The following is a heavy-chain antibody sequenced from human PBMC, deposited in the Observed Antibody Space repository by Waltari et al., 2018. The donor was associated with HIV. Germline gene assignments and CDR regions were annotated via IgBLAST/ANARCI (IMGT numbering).Heavy chain of an antibody. CDR3: ARSESTTWANFDF. D-gene: IGHD1-26*01. J-gene: IGHJ4*02. V-gene: IGHV1-2*04. Sequence: QVQLVQSETEVKNPGASVKVACRTSGYVFAASHIHWVRQAPGEGLGWVGWINPSDGDTNYAQSFQGWVTMTRDTSSGTVYMILNRLRSEDTAIYYCARSESTTWANFDFWGQGTLVSVSS. CDR1: GYVFAASH. CDR2: INPSDGDT.